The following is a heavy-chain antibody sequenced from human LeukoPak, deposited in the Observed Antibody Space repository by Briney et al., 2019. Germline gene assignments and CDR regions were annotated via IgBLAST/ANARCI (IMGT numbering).Heavy chain of an antibody. CDR1: GFTVSSNY. V-gene: IGHV3-66*02. D-gene: IGHD4-17*01. CDR3: ARDLYDYGEDY. J-gene: IGHJ4*02. Sequence: PGGSLRLSCAASGFTVSSNYMSWVRQAPGKGLEWVSAIYSGGSTYYADSVKGRFTISRDNSKNTLYLQMNSLRAEDTAMYYCARDLYDYGEDYWGQGTLVTVSS. CDR2: IYSGGST.